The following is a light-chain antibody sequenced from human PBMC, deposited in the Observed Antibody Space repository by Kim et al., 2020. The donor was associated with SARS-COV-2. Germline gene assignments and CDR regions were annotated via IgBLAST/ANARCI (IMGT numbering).Light chain of an antibody. CDR2: DAS. J-gene: IGKJ4*01. V-gene: IGKV1-9*01. CDR1: QDISSS. CDR3: QQLNYNPLT. Sequence: SASVGDRVTITCRASQDISSSFAWYQQKPGKAPNLLIYDASTLQSGVPSRFSGSRSGTEFALTISSLQPEDFATYYCQQLNYNPLTFGGGTKLEIK.